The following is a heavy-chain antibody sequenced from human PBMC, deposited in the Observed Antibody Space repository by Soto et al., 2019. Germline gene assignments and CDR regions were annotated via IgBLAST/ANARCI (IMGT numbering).Heavy chain of an antibody. CDR2: ISGSGGST. CDR3: AKDPKLELPFSQTENYYYYYYGMDV. CDR1: GFTFSSYA. Sequence: GGSLRLSCAASGFTFSSYAMSWVRQAPGKGLEWVSAISGSGGSTYYADSVKGRFTISRDNSKNTLYLQMNSLRAEDTAVYYCAKDPKLELPFSQTENYYYYYYGMDVWGQGTTVTVSS. D-gene: IGHD1-7*01. V-gene: IGHV3-23*01. J-gene: IGHJ6*02.